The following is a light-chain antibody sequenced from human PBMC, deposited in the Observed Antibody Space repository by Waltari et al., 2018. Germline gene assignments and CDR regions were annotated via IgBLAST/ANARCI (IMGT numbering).Light chain of an antibody. CDR1: KSNDGGIYY. J-gene: IGLJ3*02. V-gene: IGLV2-11*01. Sequence: QSALTRPRSVSRCPGRSDTLCCLGTKSNDGGIYYVSWYQQHPGEPPKLIFFDVNQRPSGVPDRFSGAKAGNTASLTISGLQAEDEADYCCCSYAGSHGWVFGGGTNLAV. CDR2: DVN. CDR3: CSYAGSHGWV.